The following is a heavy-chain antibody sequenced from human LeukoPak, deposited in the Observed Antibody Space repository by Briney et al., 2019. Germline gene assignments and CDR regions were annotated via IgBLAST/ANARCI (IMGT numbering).Heavy chain of an antibody. D-gene: IGHD5-18*01. V-gene: IGHV1-69*05. CDR2: IIPIFGTA. Sequence: ASVKVSCKASGYTFTSYYMHWVRQAPGQGLEWMGGIIPIFGTANYAQKFQGRVTITTDESTSTAYMELGSLRSEDTAVYYCARGSIVDTAMVSYFDYWGQGTLVTVSS. J-gene: IGHJ4*02. CDR3: ARGSIVDTAMVSYFDY. CDR1: GYTFTSYY.